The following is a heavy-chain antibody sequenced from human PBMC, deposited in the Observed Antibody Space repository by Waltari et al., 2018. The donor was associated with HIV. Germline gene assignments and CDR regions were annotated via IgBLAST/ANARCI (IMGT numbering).Heavy chain of an antibody. Sequence: QVQLVESGGGVVQPGRSLRLSCAASGFTFRSYGMHWVRSATGKGLAWGAVIMYDCMNRCDADSVKGRITITRDNSKHTLYLQMNSLRAEDTAMYYCAKAGGRDGYNYGAYWGQGTLVTVSS. D-gene: IGHD5-12*01. V-gene: IGHV3-30*18. CDR1: GFTFRSYG. CDR2: IMYDCMNR. CDR3: AKAGGRDGYNYGAY. J-gene: IGHJ4*02.